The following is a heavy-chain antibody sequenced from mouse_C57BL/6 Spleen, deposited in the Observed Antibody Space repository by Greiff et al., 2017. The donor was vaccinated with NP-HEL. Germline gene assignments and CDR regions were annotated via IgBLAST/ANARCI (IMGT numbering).Heavy chain of an antibody. CDR3: ARSPDYYGSSY. V-gene: IGHV1-69*01. CDR2: IDPSDSYT. D-gene: IGHD1-1*01. CDR1: GYTFTSYW. Sequence: QVQLQQPGAELVMPGASVKLSCKASGYTFTSYWMHWVKQRPGQGLEWIGEIDPSDSYTNYNQKFKGKSTLTVDKSSSTAYMQLSSLTSEDSAVYYGARSPDYYGSSYWGQGTTLTVSS. J-gene: IGHJ2*01.